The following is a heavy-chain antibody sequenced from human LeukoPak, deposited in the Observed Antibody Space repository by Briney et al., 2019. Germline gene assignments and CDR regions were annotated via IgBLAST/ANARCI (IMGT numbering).Heavy chain of an antibody. J-gene: IGHJ4*02. D-gene: IGHD6-6*01. V-gene: IGHV1-46*01. CDR1: GYTFPSYF. CDR3: ARTAARRFDY. Sequence: VASVKVSCKASGYTFPSYFMHWVRQAPGQGLEWMGIINPTGGSTTYAQKFQGRVTMTRDTSTSTVYMELSSLRSDDTVVYYCARTAARRFDYWGQGTLVTVS. CDR2: INPTGGST.